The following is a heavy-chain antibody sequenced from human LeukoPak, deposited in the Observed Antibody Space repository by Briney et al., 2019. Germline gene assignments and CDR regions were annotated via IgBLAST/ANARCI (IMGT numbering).Heavy chain of an antibody. J-gene: IGHJ4*02. CDR3: AKRGDCSGTCTYDY. V-gene: IGHV3-23*01. D-gene: IGHD2-2*01. CDR1: GFTFSNYA. CDR2: VGGSGVKT. Sequence: GGSLRLSCAASGFTFSNYAIHWVRQAPGKGLERVSIVGGSGVKTYYADSVKGRFTISRDNSKNTVYLQMNSLRAEDTAVYYCAKRGDCSGTCTYDYWGQGTLVTVSS.